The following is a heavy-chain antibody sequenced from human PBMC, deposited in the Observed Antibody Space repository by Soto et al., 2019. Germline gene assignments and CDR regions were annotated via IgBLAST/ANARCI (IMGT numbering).Heavy chain of an antibody. V-gene: IGHV2-5*02. CDR1: GFSLSTGGVG. CDR3: THSRCGGDCLQSYSSHYYYGMDV. Sequence: QITLMESGPTLVKPTQTLTLTCTFSGFSLSTGGVGVGWIRQPPGKALEWLALIYWDDDKRYSPSLRSRLTITKDTSKNQVVLTMTNMDPADTATYYCTHSRCGGDCLQSYSSHYYYGMDVWGQGTTVTVSS. D-gene: IGHD2-21*02. CDR2: IYWDDDK. J-gene: IGHJ6*02.